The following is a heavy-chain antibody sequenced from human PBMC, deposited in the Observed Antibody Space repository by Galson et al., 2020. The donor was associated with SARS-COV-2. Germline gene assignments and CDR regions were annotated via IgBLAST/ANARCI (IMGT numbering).Heavy chain of an antibody. J-gene: IGHJ5*02. CDR1: GFTFTIYS. V-gene: IGHV3-30*03. D-gene: IGHD1-26*01. CDR2: TSYDGTSH. Sequence: GGSLRLSCAASGFTFTIYSLHWVRQAPGKGLEWVSVTSYDGTSHYYSDSVKGRFTISRDNSNNMLYLQMNSLRPEDTAVYYCARAASGSYYNAFDPWGQGTLVTVSS. CDR3: ARAASGSYYNAFDP.